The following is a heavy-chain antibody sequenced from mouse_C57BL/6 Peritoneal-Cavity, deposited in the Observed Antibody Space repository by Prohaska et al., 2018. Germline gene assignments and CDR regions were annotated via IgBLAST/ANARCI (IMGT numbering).Heavy chain of an antibody. V-gene: IGHV1-4*01. D-gene: IGHD1-1*01. Sequence: MSCKASGYTFTSYTMHWVKQRPGQGLEWIVYINPSSGYTKYNQKVKDKATLTADKSSSTAYMQLSSLTSEDSAVYYCARSDITTVVADYWGQGTTLTVSS. CDR1: GYTFTSYT. J-gene: IGHJ2*01. CDR3: ARSDITTVVADY. CDR2: INPSSGYT.